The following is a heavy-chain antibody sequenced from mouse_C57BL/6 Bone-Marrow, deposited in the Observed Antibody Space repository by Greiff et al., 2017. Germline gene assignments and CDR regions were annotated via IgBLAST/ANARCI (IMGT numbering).Heavy chain of an antibody. J-gene: IGHJ4*01. CDR2: IYPSDSET. D-gene: IGHD4-1*01. CDR3: ARPANGEDYAMDY. Sequence: QVQLKQPGAALVRPGSSVTLSCKASGYTFTSYWLDWVKQRPGQGLEWIGNIYPSDSETHYNQKFKDKGTLTVDKSSSTGYMQLSSLTSEDSAVDYCARPANGEDYAMDYWGKGTSVTGSS. CDR1: GYTFTSYW. V-gene: IGHV1-61*01.